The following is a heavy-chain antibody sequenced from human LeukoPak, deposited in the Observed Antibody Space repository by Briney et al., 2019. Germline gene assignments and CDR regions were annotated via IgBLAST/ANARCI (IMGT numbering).Heavy chain of an antibody. CDR2: IFYTGKN. Sequence: SETLSLTCAVSGGSINSHYWGWIRQPPGKGLQWIGDIFYTGKNNYNPSLKSRVTISLGTSKDHLSLHLTSVLAADTAIYYCVRRDPGWNYFDYWGQGILVTVSS. J-gene: IGHJ4*02. D-gene: IGHD6-19*01. CDR1: GGSINSHY. CDR3: VRRDPGWNYFDY. V-gene: IGHV4-59*08.